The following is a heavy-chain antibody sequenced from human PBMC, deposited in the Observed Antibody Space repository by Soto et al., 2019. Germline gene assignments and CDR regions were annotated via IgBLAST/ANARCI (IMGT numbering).Heavy chain of an antibody. CDR3: AKERSDGTVWPYFDR. CDR1: GFNIKSFG. CDR2: ISYDGKEK. V-gene: IGHV3-30*18. J-gene: IGHJ4*02. D-gene: IGHD3-16*01. Sequence: QVRLVESGGGVVKPGRSLRLSCAASGFNIKSFGMHWVRQAPGKGLEWIAFISYDGKEKQYADSVKGRFTASTDNDNKLSLQMQGMSGRATAVDFCAKERSDGTVWPYFDRWGQGTLVIVSS.